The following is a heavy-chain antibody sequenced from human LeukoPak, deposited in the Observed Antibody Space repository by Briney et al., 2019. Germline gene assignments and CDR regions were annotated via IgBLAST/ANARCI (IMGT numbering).Heavy chain of an antibody. D-gene: IGHD3-10*01. CDR1: GGSVSSGIYY. CDR3: ARGSYYYAFDI. V-gene: IGHV4-61*02. CDR2: MFTPGTI. Sequence: SETLSLTCTVSGGSVSSGIYYWSWIRQPAGKGLEWIGRMFTPGTINYNPSLKSRVTISLDTSKNQFSLKLSSVTAADTAVYYCARGSYYYAFDIWGQGTMVTVSS. J-gene: IGHJ3*02.